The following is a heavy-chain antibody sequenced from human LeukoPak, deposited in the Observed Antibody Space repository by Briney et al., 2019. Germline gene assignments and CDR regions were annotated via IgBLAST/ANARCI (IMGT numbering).Heavy chain of an antibody. CDR1: GYTLTELS. D-gene: IGHD3-22*01. Sequence: GASVKVSCKGSGYTLTELSMHWVRQAPGKGLEWMGGFDPEDGETIYAQKFQGRVTMTEDTSTDTAYMELSSLRSEDTAVYYCATLGYYYDSSGYHFDYWGQGTLVTVSS. J-gene: IGHJ4*02. V-gene: IGHV1-24*01. CDR2: FDPEDGET. CDR3: ATLGYYYDSSGYHFDY.